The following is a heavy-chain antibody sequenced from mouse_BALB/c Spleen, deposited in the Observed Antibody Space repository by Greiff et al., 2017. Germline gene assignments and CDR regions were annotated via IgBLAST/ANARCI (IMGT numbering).Heavy chain of an antibody. CDR1: GYTFTSYW. CDR3: ARGGYGGYAMDY. CDR2: IYPGDGDT. V-gene: IGHV1-87*01. Sequence: VKLQESGAELARPGASVKLSCKASGYTFTSYWMQWVKQRPGQGLEWIGAIYPGDGDTRYTQKFKGKATLTADKSSSTAYMQLSSLASEDSAVYYCARGGYGGYAMDYWGQGTSVTVSS. J-gene: IGHJ4*01. D-gene: IGHD1-2*01.